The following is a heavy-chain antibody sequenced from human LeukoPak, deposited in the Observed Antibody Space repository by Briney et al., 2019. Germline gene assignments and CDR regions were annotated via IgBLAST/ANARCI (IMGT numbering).Heavy chain of an antibody. V-gene: IGHV3-33*01. Sequence: GGSLRLSCAASGFTFSSYGMHWVRQAPGKGLEWVAVIWHDGSNKYYADSVKGRFTISRDNSKNTLYLQMNSLRAEDTAVYYCARDREIGGSYSGEDFDYWGQGTLVTVSS. D-gene: IGHD1-26*01. CDR2: IWHDGSNK. CDR3: ARDREIGGSYSGEDFDY. J-gene: IGHJ4*02. CDR1: GFTFSSYG.